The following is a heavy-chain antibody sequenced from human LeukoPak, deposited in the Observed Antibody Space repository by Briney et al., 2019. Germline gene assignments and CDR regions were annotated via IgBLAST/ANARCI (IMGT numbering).Heavy chain of an antibody. D-gene: IGHD3-10*01. CDR3: ARDHPELPGTFDP. CDR2: IYYSGST. Sequence: SETLSLTCTVSGGSISSYYWSWIRQPPGKGLEWIGYIYYSGSTNYNPSLKSRVTISVDTSKNQFSLKLSSVTAADTAVYYCARDHPELPGTFDPWGQGTLVTVSS. J-gene: IGHJ5*02. V-gene: IGHV4-59*01. CDR1: GGSISSYY.